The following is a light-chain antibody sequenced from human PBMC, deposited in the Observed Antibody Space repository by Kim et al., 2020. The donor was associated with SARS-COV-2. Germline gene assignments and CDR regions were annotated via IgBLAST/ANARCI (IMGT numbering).Light chain of an antibody. J-gene: IGLJ3*02. V-gene: IGLV10-54*04. CDR2: RNN. CDR1: SNNVGNQG. CDR3: SAWDSSLSAWV. Sequence: QPATLTCRWNSNNVGNQGAAWLQQHRGHPPRLLSYRNNNRPSGISERFSASRSGNTASLTITGLQPEDETDYYCSAWDSSLSAWVFGGGTQLTVL.